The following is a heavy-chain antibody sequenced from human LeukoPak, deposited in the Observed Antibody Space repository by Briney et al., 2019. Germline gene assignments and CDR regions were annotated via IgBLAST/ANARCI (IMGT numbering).Heavy chain of an antibody. V-gene: IGHV1-69*13. Sequence: SVKVSCKASGGTFSSYAISWVRQAPGQGLEWMGGIIPIFGTANYAQKFQGRVTITADESTSTAYMELSSLRSEDTAVYYCAREDGRDGYNRVWYFDYWGQGTLVTVSS. CDR1: GGTFSSYA. CDR3: AREDGRDGYNRVWYFDY. J-gene: IGHJ4*02. CDR2: IIPIFGTA. D-gene: IGHD5-24*01.